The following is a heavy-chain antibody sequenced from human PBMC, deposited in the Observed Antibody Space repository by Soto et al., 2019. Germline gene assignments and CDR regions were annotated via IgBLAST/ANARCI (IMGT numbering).Heavy chain of an antibody. V-gene: IGHV1-24*01. CDR3: GTDLPDGSGGSCYGWFDP. Sequence: QVQLVQTGAEGKKPGASVKVSCQVSGYTITELSLHGARQAPGRGLEWIGGFDPGDGETIYAQKLPGRVTMTEDTSTDTAYMELSSLRSEDTAVYYGGTDLPDGSGGSCYGWFDPWGQGTLVTVSS. CDR1: GYTITELS. J-gene: IGHJ5*02. D-gene: IGHD2-15*01. CDR2: FDPGDGET.